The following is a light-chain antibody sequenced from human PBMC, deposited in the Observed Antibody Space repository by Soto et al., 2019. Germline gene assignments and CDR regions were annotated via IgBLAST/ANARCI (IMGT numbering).Light chain of an antibody. V-gene: IGKV1-39*01. J-gene: IGKJ1*01. Sequence: IHMTQSPSSLSASVGYRVTITCRSSQNISRFLNWYQQKQGRAPNLLIYGVSTLQVGVPSRFSGSGYGTDFNLTISDVQTEDFALYYCHQRQSWPRTFGQGTKVDIK. CDR1: QNISRF. CDR3: HQRQSWPRT. CDR2: GVS.